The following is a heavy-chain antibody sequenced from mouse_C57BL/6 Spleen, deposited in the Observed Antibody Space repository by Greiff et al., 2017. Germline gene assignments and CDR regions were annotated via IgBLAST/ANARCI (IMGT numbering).Heavy chain of an antibody. J-gene: IGHJ2*01. V-gene: IGHV14-2*01. CDR3: ALTTVVAENYFDY. CDR2: IDPEDGET. D-gene: IGHD1-1*01. CDR1: GFNIKDYY. Sequence: VQLQQSGAELVKPGASVQLSCPASGFNIKDYYIHWVKQRTEQGLEWIGRIDPEDGETKYAPEFQGKATITADTSSNTAYLQLSSLTSEDTAVYYCALTTVVAENYFDYWGQGTTLTVSS.